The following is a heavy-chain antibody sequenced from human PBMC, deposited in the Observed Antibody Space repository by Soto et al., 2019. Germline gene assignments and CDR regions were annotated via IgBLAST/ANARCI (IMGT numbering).Heavy chain of an antibody. V-gene: IGHV1-18*01. Sequence: EASVKVSCKASGYTFISYGISWVRQAPGQGLEWMGWISVYNGATNYAQKFQGRVTLTTDTSTSTAYMDLRSLRSDDTAVYYCARDPDGARDFDYWGQGTLVTVSS. CDR2: ISVYNGAT. CDR1: GYTFISYG. D-gene: IGHD3-10*01. CDR3: ARDPDGARDFDY. J-gene: IGHJ4*02.